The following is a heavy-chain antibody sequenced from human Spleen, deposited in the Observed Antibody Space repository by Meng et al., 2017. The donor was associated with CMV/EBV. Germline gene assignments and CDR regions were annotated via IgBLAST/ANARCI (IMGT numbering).Heavy chain of an antibody. V-gene: IGHV3-15*01. Sequence: GEALKISWAASGFTFSDARMNWVRQAPGKGLEWVGRIKSKTDGGTTDYAASVKGRFTISRDDSKNTLSLKMNSLRAEDTAVYYCARDSPYDFWLLDPWGQGTLVTVSS. CDR3: ARDSPYDFWLLDP. CDR1: GFTFSDAR. CDR2: IKSKTDGGTT. J-gene: IGHJ5*02. D-gene: IGHD3-3*01.